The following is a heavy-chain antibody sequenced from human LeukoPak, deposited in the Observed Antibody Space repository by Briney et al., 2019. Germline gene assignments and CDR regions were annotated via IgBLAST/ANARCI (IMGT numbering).Heavy chain of an antibody. D-gene: IGHD5-24*01. J-gene: IGHJ5*02. CDR1: GFTFSSYA. Sequence: PGGSLRLSCAASGFTFSSYAMSWVRQAPGKGLEWVSATSGSGGSTYYADSVKGRFTISKDNSKNTLYLQMNSLRAEDTAVYYCAKVEGDGYNYDHWGRGTLVTVSS. CDR3: AKVEGDGYNYDH. CDR2: TSGSGGST. V-gene: IGHV3-23*01.